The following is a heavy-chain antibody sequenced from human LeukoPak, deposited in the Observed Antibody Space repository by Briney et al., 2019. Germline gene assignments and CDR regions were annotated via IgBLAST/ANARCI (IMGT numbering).Heavy chain of an antibody. D-gene: IGHD2-15*01. CDR2: IKQDGSEK. CDR3: AGVVVAADNWFDP. V-gene: IGHV3-7*04. Sequence: GSLRLSCAASGFTFSSYWISWVRQAPGKGLEWVANIKQDGSEKYYVDSVKGRFTISRDNAKNSLYLQMNSLRAEDTAVYYCAGVVVAADNWFDPWGQGTLVTVSS. CDR1: GFTFSSYW. J-gene: IGHJ5*02.